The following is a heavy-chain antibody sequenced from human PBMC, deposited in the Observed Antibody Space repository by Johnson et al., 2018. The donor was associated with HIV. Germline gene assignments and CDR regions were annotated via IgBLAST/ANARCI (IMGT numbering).Heavy chain of an antibody. V-gene: IGHV3-33*08. Sequence: QMLLVESGGGVVQPGRSLRLSCVASRFTFSSYGIHWVRQAPGKGLEWVAFIRYDGSNKYYADSVKGRFTISRDNSKNSLYLQMNSLRAEDTAVYYCARWGRGSIVLVVYARSDAFDIWGQGTMVTVSS. CDR2: IRYDGSNK. CDR3: ARWGRGSIVLVVYARSDAFDI. J-gene: IGHJ3*02. D-gene: IGHD2-8*02. CDR1: RFTFSSYG.